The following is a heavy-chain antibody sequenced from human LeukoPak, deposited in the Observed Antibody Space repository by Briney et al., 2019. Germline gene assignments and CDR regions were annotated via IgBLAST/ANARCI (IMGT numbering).Heavy chain of an antibody. J-gene: IGHJ4*02. CDR2: ISTSGST. CDR3: ARDYWSGYLDY. Sequence: NASETLSLTCSVSGGSINSGTYYWSGVRQPAGKGLEWIGRISTSGSTNYNPSLKSRVTISVDTSKNQFSLKLSSVTAADTAVYYCARDYWSGYLDYWGQGTLVTVSS. D-gene: IGHD3-3*01. CDR1: GGSINSGTYY. V-gene: IGHV4-61*02.